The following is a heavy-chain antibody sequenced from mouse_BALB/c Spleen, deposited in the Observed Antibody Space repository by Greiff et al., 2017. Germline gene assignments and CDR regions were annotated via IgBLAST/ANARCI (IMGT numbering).Heavy chain of an antibody. CDR2: INPSNGGT. Sequence: VKLQESGAELVKPGASVKLSCKASGYTFTSYYMYWVKQRPGQGLEWIGEINPSNGGTNFNEKFKSKATLTVDKSSSTAYMQLSSLTSEDSAVYYCTTQLVGYDDGAWFAYWGQGTLVTVSA. J-gene: IGHJ3*01. D-gene: IGHD2-2*01. CDR3: TTQLVGYDDGAWFAY. CDR1: GYTFTSYY. V-gene: IGHV1S16*01.